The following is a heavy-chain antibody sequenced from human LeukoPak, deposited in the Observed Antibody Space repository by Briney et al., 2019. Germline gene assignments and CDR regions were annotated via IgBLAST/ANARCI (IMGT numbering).Heavy chain of an antibody. V-gene: IGHV3-53*01. CDR1: GFTVSSIY. Sequence: GSLRLSCAASGFTVSSIYMSWVRQAPGKGLEWVSVLYSGGSTYYADSVKGRFTISRDNSKNTLYLQMNSLRAEDTAVYYCAKDFGYGDYSYWGQGTLVTVSS. D-gene: IGHD4-17*01. CDR2: LYSGGST. J-gene: IGHJ4*02. CDR3: AKDFGYGDYSY.